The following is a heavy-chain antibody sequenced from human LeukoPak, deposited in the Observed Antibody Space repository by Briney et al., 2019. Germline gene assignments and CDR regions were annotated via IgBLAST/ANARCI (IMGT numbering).Heavy chain of an antibody. D-gene: IGHD1-26*01. CDR2: IGYDGSNK. V-gene: IGHV3-33*01. CDR3: AREVGATTQRFDY. Sequence: GGSLRLSCAASGFTFSSYGMHWVPQAPGKGVEWVPVIGYDGSNKYYAYSVKGRFTISRDNSKNTLYLQMNSMRAEDTAVCCCAREVGATTQRFDYWGQGTLVTVSS. J-gene: IGHJ4*02. CDR1: GFTFSSYG.